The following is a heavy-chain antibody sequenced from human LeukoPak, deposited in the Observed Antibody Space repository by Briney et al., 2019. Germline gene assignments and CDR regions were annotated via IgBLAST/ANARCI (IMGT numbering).Heavy chain of an antibody. Sequence: GGSLRLSCAASGFTFSSYAMLWVRQAPGKGLEWVAVISYDGSNKYYADSVKGRSTISRDNSKNTLYLQMNSLRPEDTAVYFCVSTTVTNAWGQGTLVTVSS. V-gene: IGHV3-30*04. CDR2: ISYDGSNK. J-gene: IGHJ5*02. CDR1: GFTFSSYA. CDR3: VSTTVTNA. D-gene: IGHD4-11*01.